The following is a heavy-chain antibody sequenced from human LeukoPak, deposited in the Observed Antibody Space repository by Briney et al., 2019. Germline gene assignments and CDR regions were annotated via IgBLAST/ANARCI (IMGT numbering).Heavy chain of an antibody. Sequence: GGSLRLSCAASGFTFSSYAMSWVRQAPGKGLECISGFSGSGGSTYYADSVKGRFTISRDNAKNSLYLQMNSLRAEDTAVYYCAGGGSYLLRPFDYWGQGTLVTVSS. J-gene: IGHJ4*02. V-gene: IGHV3-23*01. D-gene: IGHD1-26*01. CDR2: FSGSGGST. CDR3: AGGGSYLLRPFDY. CDR1: GFTFSSYA.